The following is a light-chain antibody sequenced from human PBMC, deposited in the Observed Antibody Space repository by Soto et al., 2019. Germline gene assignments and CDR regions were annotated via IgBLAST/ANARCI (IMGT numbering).Light chain of an antibody. CDR3: QKYDSVPLT. Sequence: DIQXTXSPXSXSASXGXXXXXTCXAXXXIXXFVAWYQQKPGEVPKLLIYAASTLQSGVPSRFSGSGFGTDFVLTISSLEPEDVATYYCQKYDSVPLTFGGGTRVEIK. V-gene: IGKV1-27*01. CDR2: AAS. CDR1: XXIXXF. J-gene: IGKJ4*01.